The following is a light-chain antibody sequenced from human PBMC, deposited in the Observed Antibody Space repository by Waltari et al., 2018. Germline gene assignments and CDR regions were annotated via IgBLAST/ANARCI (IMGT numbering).Light chain of an antibody. V-gene: IGKV3-20*01. CDR1: QSVGRS. J-gene: IGKJ1*01. CDR2: GAS. Sequence: IVLTQSPGTLSLSPGERAPLSCRASQSVGRSLAWYQQKPGQAPKLLIYGASTRATGIPDRFTGSWSGTDFSLTISSLEPEDFAIYFCQHYVRLPATFGQGTKVEIK. CDR3: QHYVRLPAT.